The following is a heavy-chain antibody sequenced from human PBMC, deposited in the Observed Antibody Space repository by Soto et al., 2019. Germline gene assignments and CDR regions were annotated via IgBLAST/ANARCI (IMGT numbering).Heavy chain of an antibody. CDR2: IYYSGST. CDR3: ATERRGGGDVGAFVI. D-gene: IGHD2-21*01. CDR1: GGSISTNF. Sequence: QVQLQESGPGLVKPSETLSLTCTVSGGSISTNFWTWIRQPPGKGLEWIGNIYYSGSTNYNPSLKSRVTISVDTSKKQFSLQLSSVTAADMAVYFCATERRGGGDVGAFVIWGQGTMVTVAS. J-gene: IGHJ3*02. V-gene: IGHV4-59*01.